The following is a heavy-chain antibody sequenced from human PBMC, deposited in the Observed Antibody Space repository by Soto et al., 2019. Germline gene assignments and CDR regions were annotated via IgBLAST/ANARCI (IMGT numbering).Heavy chain of an antibody. D-gene: IGHD6-19*01. CDR1: GGSISSYY. CDR3: ARVLRTYSSGWDAFDV. V-gene: IGHV4-59*01. J-gene: IGHJ3*01. Sequence: SETLSLTCTVSGGSISSYYCSWIRQPPVKGLEWIGYIYYSGSTNYNPSLKSRVTMSLDTSKTQFSLKMSSVTAADTAVYYCARVLRTYSSGWDAFDVRAQRTTVTGSS. CDR2: IYYSGST.